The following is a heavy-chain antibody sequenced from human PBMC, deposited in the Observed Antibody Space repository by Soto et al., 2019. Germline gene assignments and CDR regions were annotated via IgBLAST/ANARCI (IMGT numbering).Heavy chain of an antibody. J-gene: IGHJ4*02. V-gene: IGHV1-18*01. CDR1: GYTFTSYG. Sequence: ASVKVSCKASGYTFTSYGRSWVRQAPGQGLEWMGWISAYNVNTNYAQKLQGRVTITTDTSTSTAYMELRSLRSDDTAVSYCARDSVTRSGFDYWGQGTLVTVSS. CDR3: ARDSVTRSGFDY. D-gene: IGHD3-10*01. CDR2: ISAYNVNT.